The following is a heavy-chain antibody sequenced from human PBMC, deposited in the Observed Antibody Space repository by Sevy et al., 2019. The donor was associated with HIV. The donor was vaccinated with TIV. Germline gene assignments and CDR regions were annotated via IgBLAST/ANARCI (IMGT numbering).Heavy chain of an antibody. J-gene: IGHJ4*02. Sequence: ASVKVSCKASGYRFTSYHITWVRQAPGQGLEWMGWIAGYNNDTNYAQNFQGRVSMATDTSKSTAYMELRSLTSDDTAVYSCGRGRATNTGSYFFDHWAQGTLVTVSS. D-gene: IGHD2-8*02. CDR2: IAGYNNDT. CDR1: GYRFTSYH. V-gene: IGHV1-18*01. CDR3: GRGRATNTGSYFFDH.